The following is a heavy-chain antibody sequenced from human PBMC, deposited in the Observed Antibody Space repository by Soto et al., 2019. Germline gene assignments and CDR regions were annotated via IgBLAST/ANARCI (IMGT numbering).Heavy chain of an antibody. V-gene: IGHV1-46*01. J-gene: IGHJ6*02. Sequence: ASVKVSCKASGYTFTSYYMHWVRQAPGQGLEWMGIINPSGGSTSYAQKFQGRVTMTRDTSTSTVYMELSSLRSEDTAVYYCARDSEPLRYFDWLTAGYYYGMDVWRQGTTVTVSS. CDR1: GYTFTSYY. D-gene: IGHD3-9*01. CDR3: ARDSEPLRYFDWLTAGYYYGMDV. CDR2: INPSGGST.